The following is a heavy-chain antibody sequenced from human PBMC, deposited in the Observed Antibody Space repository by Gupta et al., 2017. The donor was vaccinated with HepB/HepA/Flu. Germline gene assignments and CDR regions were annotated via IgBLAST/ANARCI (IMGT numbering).Heavy chain of an antibody. CDR2: ISGSGGNT. Sequence: EVPLVVSGGDCVQRGGSLRLSCSASGLRFSSYSMSWVRQAPGKGPEWVSEISGSGGNTYYADSVKGRFSISRDNSKSTLYLQMNSLKVEDTAVYYCAKDLTGTYGDYFDYWGQGTPVAVSA. D-gene: IGHD1-20*01. V-gene: IGHV3-23*04. CDR1: GLRFSSYS. CDR3: AKDLTGTYGDYFDY. J-gene: IGHJ4*02.